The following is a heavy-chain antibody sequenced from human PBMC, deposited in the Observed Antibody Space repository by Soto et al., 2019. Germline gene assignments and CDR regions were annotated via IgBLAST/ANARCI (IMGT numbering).Heavy chain of an antibody. CDR1: GFTFSSYG. CDR2: ISYDGSNK. J-gene: IGHJ4*02. Sequence: QVQLVESGGGVVQPGRSLRLSCAASGFTFSSYGMHWVRQAPGKGLEWVAVISYDGSNKYYADSVKGRFTISRDNSKNTLYLQMNSLRAEDTAVYYCAKDGPIVGATANDFWGQGTLVTVSS. D-gene: IGHD1-26*01. V-gene: IGHV3-30*18. CDR3: AKDGPIVGATANDF.